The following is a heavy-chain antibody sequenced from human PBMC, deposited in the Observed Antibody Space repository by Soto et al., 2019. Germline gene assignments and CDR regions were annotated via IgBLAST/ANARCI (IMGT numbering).Heavy chain of an antibody. CDR2: IYPGDSDI. Sequence: PGESLKISWKGSGYSFSSYLIALVRPMPGKGLEWMGIIYPGDSDIRYSPSFEGHVTISADKSVSTAYLQWSSLKASDTAMYYCARHEEVPGYHGAGNYYGMDVWGQGTSVTVS. D-gene: IGHD3-10*01. CDR1: GYSFSSYL. CDR3: ARHEEVPGYHGAGNYYGMDV. V-gene: IGHV5-51*01. J-gene: IGHJ6*02.